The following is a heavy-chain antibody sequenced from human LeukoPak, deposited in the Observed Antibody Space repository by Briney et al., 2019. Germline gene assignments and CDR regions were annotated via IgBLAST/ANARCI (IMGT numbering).Heavy chain of an antibody. CDR2: IYYSGST. CDR3: ARHYGSGGYYTVLTLLNFDY. D-gene: IGHD3-10*01. J-gene: IGHJ4*02. CDR1: GGSISSSSYY. Sequence: SETLSLTCTVSGGSISSSSYYSCWIRQPPGKGLEWIGSIYYSGSTYYNPSLKSRVTISVDTSKNQFSLKLSSVTAADTAVYYCARHYGSGGYYTVLTLLNFDYWGQGTLVTVSS. V-gene: IGHV4-39*01.